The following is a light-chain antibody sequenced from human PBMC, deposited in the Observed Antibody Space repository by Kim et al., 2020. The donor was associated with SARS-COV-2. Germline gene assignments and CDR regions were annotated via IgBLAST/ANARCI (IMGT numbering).Light chain of an antibody. CDR3: SSYTGSDTLV. J-gene: IGLJ1*01. V-gene: IGLV2-8*03. CDR1: SNDVGVYKY. Sequence: SVTISCSGTSNDVGVYKYVTGYQQQSGKAPRLIVYEVYKRPSGVPDRFFGSKSGNTASLTVSGLQPDDEADYYCSSYTGSDTLVFGTGTRVTVL. CDR2: EVY.